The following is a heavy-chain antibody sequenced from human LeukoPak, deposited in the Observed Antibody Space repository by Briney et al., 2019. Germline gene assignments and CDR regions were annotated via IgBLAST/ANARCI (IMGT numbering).Heavy chain of an antibody. D-gene: IGHD3/OR15-3a*01. Sequence: ASVKVSCKASGYTFTRYDINWVRQATGQGLEWMGWMNPNSGNTGYAQKFQGRVTMTKNTSISTAYMDLSSLRSEDTAVYYCARALSWTTESYYYMDVWGKGTTVTVS. V-gene: IGHV1-8*01. CDR1: GYTFTRYD. CDR2: MNPNSGNT. CDR3: ARALSWTTESYYYMDV. J-gene: IGHJ6*03.